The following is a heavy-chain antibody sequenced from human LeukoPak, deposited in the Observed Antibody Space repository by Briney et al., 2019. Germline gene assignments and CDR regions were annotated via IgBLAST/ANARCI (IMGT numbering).Heavy chain of an antibody. J-gene: IGHJ6*02. D-gene: IGHD3-3*01. V-gene: IGHV1-18*01. CDR1: GYTFTSYG. Sequence: ASVKVSCKASGYTFTSYGISWVRQAPGQGLEWMGWISAYNGNTNYAQKLQGRVTMTTDTSTSTAYMELRSLRSDDTAVYYCARLFGVITNMYYYYGMDVWGQGTTVTVSS. CDR3: ARLFGVITNMYYYYGMDV. CDR2: ISAYNGNT.